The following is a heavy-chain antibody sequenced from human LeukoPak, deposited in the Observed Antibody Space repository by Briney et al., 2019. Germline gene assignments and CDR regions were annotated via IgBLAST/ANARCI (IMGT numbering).Heavy chain of an antibody. CDR1: GYTFTSYG. J-gene: IGHJ6*03. Sequence: GASVKVSRKASGYTFTSYGISWVRQAPGQGLEWMGWISAYNGNTNYAQKLQGRGTMTTDTSTSTAYMELRSLRSDDTAVYYCARDAGRFGESSYYYYMDVWGKGTTVTISS. D-gene: IGHD3-10*01. V-gene: IGHV1-18*01. CDR3: ARDAGRFGESSYYYYMDV. CDR2: ISAYNGNT.